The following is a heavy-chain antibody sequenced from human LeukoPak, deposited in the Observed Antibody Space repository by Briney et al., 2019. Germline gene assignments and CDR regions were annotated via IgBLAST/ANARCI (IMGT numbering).Heavy chain of an antibody. Sequence: SETLSLTCTVSGGSISSYYWSWIRQPPGKGLEWIGGLYHSGTIYYNPSLKSRVTISADKSENHFSLKLTSVTAADTAVYYCARDRELAALDPWGQGTLVIVSS. CDR2: LYHSGTI. CDR3: ARDRELAALDP. J-gene: IGHJ5*02. D-gene: IGHD1-26*01. CDR1: GGSISSYY. V-gene: IGHV4-59*12.